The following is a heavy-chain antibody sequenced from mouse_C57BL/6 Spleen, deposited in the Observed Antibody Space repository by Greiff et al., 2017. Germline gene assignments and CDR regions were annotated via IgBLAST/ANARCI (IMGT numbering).Heavy chain of an antibody. J-gene: IGHJ1*03. V-gene: IGHV1-39*01. CDR1: GYSFTDYN. CDR2: INTNYGTT. CDR3: ARKSYYSGSRDWYFDV. D-gene: IGHD1-1*01. Sequence: EVQLVESGPELVKPGASVKISCKASGYSFTDYNMNWVKQSNGKSLEWIGVINTNYGTTSYNQKFKGKATLTVDKSSSTAYMQLNSLTSEDSAVYYCARKSYYSGSRDWYFDVWGTGTTVTVSS.